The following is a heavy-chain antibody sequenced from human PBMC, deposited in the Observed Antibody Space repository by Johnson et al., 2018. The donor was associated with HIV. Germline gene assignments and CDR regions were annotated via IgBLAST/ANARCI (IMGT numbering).Heavy chain of an antibody. V-gene: IGHV3-30*03. CDR1: GFTFSSYW. J-gene: IGHJ3*02. Sequence: QVQLVESGGGLVQPGGSLRLSCAASGFTFSSYWMHWVRQAPGTGLEWVAVISYDGSTKYYADSVRGRFTISRDNSKNTLYLQMNSLRADDTAVYYCARKKDAAFDIWGQGTMVTVSS. CDR2: ISYDGSTK. CDR3: ARKKDAAFDI.